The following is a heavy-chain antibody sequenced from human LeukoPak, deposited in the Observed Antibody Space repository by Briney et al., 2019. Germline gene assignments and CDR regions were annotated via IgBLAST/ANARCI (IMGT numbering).Heavy chain of an antibody. Sequence: GGSLRPSCAASGFTFSSYSMNWVRQAPGKGLEWVSSISSSSSYIYYADSVKGRFTISRDNAKNSLYLQMNSLRAEDTAVYYCARGKYSSSSILDYWGQGTLVTVSS. J-gene: IGHJ4*02. D-gene: IGHD6-6*01. V-gene: IGHV3-21*01. CDR1: GFTFSSYS. CDR3: ARGKYSSSSILDY. CDR2: ISSSSSYI.